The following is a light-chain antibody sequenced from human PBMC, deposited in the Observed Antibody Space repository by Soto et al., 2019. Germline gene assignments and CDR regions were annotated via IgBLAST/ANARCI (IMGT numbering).Light chain of an antibody. J-gene: IGLJ1*01. CDR3: RSYDSSLSGSYV. CDR2: GNS. Sequence: QSALTQPPSVSGAPGQRVTISCTGSSSNIGAGYDVHWYQQLPGTAPKLLIYGNSNRPSGVPDRFSGSKSGTPASLAITGLQAEDEADYYCRSYDSSLSGSYVFGTGTRSPS. CDR1: SSNIGAGYD. V-gene: IGLV1-40*01.